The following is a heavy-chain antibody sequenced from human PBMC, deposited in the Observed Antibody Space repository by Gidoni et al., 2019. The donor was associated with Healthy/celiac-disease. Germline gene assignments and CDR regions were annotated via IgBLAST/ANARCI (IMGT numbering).Heavy chain of an antibody. D-gene: IGHD3-22*01. V-gene: IGHV3-23*04. CDR1: GFTFSSYA. CDR3: AKDGHAAYYYDSSGSIINDAFDI. Sequence: EVQLVESGGGLVQPGGSLRLSCAASGFTFSSYAMSWVRQAPGKGLEWVSAISGSGGSTYYADSVKGRFTISRDNSKNTLYLQMNSLRAEDTAVYYCAKDGHAAYYYDSSGSIINDAFDIWGQGTMVTVSS. CDR2: ISGSGGST. J-gene: IGHJ3*02.